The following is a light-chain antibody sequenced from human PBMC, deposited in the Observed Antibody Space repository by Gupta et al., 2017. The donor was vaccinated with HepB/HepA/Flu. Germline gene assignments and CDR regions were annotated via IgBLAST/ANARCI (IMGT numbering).Light chain of an antibody. J-gene: IGKJ2*04. CDR1: QSVSSSY. Sequence: ELVLTQSPGTLSLSPGERATLSCRASQSVSSSYLAWYQQKPGQAPRLLIYAAANRATGIPDRFSGSGSGTDFTLTISRLEPEDFAVYYCQQYDSSPMCSFGQGTKLDIK. CDR3: QQYDSSPMCS. CDR2: AAA. V-gene: IGKV3-20*01.